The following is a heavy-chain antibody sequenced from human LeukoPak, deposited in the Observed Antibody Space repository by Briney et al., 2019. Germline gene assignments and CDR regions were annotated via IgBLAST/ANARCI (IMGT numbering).Heavy chain of an antibody. Sequence: SVKVSCKASGDTFSSYTISCVRQAPGQGREWVGSIIPILGITNYAQKFQGRVTITADKSTSTVYMELSSLRAEDTAVYYCASLGRDDAFDIWGQGTMVTVSS. CDR1: GDTFSSYT. J-gene: IGHJ3*02. V-gene: IGHV1-69*02. D-gene: IGHD1-26*01. CDR2: IIPILGIT. CDR3: ASLGRDDAFDI.